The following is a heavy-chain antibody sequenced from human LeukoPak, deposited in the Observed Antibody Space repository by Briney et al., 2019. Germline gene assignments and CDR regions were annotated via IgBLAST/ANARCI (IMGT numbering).Heavy chain of an antibody. CDR3: ARARYSSSWYH. V-gene: IGHV4-39*07. J-gene: IGHJ5*02. D-gene: IGHD6-13*01. CDR1: GGSISSSSYY. Sequence: SETLSLTCTVSGGSISSSSYYWGWIRQPPGKGLEWIGSIYYSGSTYYNPSLKSRVTISVDTSKNQFSLKLSSVTAADTAVYYCARARYSSSWYHWGQGTLVTVSS. CDR2: IYYSGST.